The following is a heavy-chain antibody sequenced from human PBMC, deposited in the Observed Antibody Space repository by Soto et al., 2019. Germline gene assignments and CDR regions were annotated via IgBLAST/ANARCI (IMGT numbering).Heavy chain of an antibody. J-gene: IGHJ6*02. D-gene: IGHD2-2*01. Sequence: PGGSLRLSCAASGFTFDDYTMHWVRQAPGKGLEWVSLISWDGGSTYYADSVKGRFTISRDNSKNSLYLQMNSLRTEDTALYYCAKDIGCSSTSCSMGYYYYGMDVWGQGTTVTVSS. V-gene: IGHV3-43*01. CDR3: AKDIGCSSTSCSMGYYYYGMDV. CDR2: ISWDGGST. CDR1: GFTFDDYT.